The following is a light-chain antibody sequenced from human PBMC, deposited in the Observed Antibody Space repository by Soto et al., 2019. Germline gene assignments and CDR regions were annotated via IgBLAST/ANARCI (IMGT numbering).Light chain of an antibody. J-gene: IGKJ3*01. CDR2: DVS. Sequence: QMTQSPSTLSASVGDRVTITCRASQNINTWLAWYQQKPGTAPRLLIYDVSTLKSGVPSRFSGSGSRTEFTLTITSLQPDDSAIYYCQQYDGYFGPGTKV. CDR1: QNINTW. V-gene: IGKV1-5*01. CDR3: QQYDGY.